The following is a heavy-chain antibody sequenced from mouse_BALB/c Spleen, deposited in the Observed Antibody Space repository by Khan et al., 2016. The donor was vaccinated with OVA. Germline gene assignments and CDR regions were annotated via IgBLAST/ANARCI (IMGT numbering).Heavy chain of an antibody. D-gene: IGHD1-1*01. Sequence: EVELVESGPGLVKPSQSLSLTCTVTGYSITSDYAWNWIRQFPGNKLEWMGYISYSGNTKYNPSLKSRISITRDTSKNQFFLQLNSVTTEDTATYYCARIYGGDFDYWGQGTTLTGSS. CDR1: GYSITSDYA. CDR2: ISYSGNT. CDR3: ARIYGGDFDY. J-gene: IGHJ2*01. V-gene: IGHV3-2*02.